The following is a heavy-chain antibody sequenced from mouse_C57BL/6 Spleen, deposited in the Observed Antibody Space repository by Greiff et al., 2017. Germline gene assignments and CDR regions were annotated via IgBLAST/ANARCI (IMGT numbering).Heavy chain of an antibody. Sequence: QVQLQQPGAELVKPGASVKISCKASGYAFSSYWMNWVKQRPGKGLEWIGQIYPGDGDTNYNGKFKGKATLTADKSSSTAYMQLSSLTSEDSAVYFCAEGSRYDAMDYWGQGTSVTVSS. CDR1: GYAFSSYW. CDR2: IYPGDGDT. V-gene: IGHV1-80*01. CDR3: AEGSRYDAMDY. J-gene: IGHJ4*01. D-gene: IGHD1-1*01.